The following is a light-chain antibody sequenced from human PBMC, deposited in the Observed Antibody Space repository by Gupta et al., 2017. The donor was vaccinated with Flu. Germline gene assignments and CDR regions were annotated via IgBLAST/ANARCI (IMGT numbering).Light chain of an antibody. Sequence: NCKSSISVLLSSDSKNYLSWYQQKPGKPPKLLISCASTRESGVPNRFSSGGSGTEFTLTISNHQAEYVAVYYCQQYYGTPLTFGGGTKVEIK. J-gene: IGKJ4*01. CDR1: ISVLLSSDSKNY. CDR2: CAS. CDR3: QQYYGTPLT. V-gene: IGKV4-1*01.